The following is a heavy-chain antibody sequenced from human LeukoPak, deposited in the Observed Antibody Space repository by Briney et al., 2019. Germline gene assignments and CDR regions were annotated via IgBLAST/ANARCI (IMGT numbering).Heavy chain of an antibody. V-gene: IGHV3-73*01. CDR3: ARDGSGSYLFERDYYYYMDV. D-gene: IGHD1-26*01. CDR2: IRSKANSYAT. CDR1: GFTFSGSA. Sequence: AGGSLRLSCAASGFTFSGSAMHWVRQASGKGLEWVGRIRSKANSYATAYAASVKGRFTISRDDSKNTAYLQMNSLRAEDTAVYYCARDGSGSYLFERDYYYYMDVWGKGTTVTVSS. J-gene: IGHJ6*03.